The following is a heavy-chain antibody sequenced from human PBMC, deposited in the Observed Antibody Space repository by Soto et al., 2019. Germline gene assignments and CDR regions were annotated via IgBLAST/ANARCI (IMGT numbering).Heavy chain of an antibody. Sequence: GGSLRLSCAASGFTFSSYGMHWVRQAPGKGLEWVAVISYDGSNKYYGDSVKGRFTISRDNSKNTLFLQMNSRRAEDTAVYYCAKDLVVVPAANSAFDIWGQGTMVTVSS. V-gene: IGHV3-30*18. D-gene: IGHD2-2*01. CDR3: AKDLVVVPAANSAFDI. J-gene: IGHJ3*02. CDR1: GFTFSSYG. CDR2: ISYDGSNK.